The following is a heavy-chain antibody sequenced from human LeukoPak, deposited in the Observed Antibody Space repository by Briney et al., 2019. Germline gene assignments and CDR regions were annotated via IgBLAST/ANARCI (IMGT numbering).Heavy chain of an antibody. J-gene: IGHJ4*02. CDR1: GGSISSYY. CDR2: IYYSGST. D-gene: IGHD2-2*01. Sequence: SETLSLTCTVSGGSISSYYWSWIRQPPGKGLEWIGYIYYSGSTNYNPSLKSRVTISVDTSKNQFSLKLSSVTAADTAVYYCARVSVPAAMDYWGQGTLVTVSS. CDR3: ARVSVPAAMDY. V-gene: IGHV4-59*01.